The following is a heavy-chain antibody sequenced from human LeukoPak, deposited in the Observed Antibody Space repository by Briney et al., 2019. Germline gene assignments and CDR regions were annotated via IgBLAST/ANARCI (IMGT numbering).Heavy chain of an antibody. CDR1: GSNFDSFE. V-gene: IGHV3-48*03. J-gene: IGHJ5*02. Sequence: GGSLRLSCAASGSNFDSFEMNWVRQAPGKGLEWVSYISSRGTTKYYAASVEGRFIISRDNAKNSVFLQMNSLSVEDTAIYYCAGEDTGLTNHNWIDPWGQGTLVTVPP. CDR2: ISSRGTTK. D-gene: IGHD4-11*01. CDR3: AGEDTGLTNHNWIDP.